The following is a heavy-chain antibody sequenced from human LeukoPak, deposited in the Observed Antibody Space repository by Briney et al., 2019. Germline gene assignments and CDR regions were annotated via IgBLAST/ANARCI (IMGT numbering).Heavy chain of an antibody. J-gene: IGHJ3*02. CDR1: GGSISSGGYS. CDR3: AREISGTTWAFDI. Sequence: PSQTLSLTCAASGGSISSGGYSWSWIRQPPGKGLEWIGYIYHSGSTYYNPSLKSRVTISVDTSKNQFSLRLSSVTAADTAVYYCAREISGTTWAFDIWGQGTLVTVSS. D-gene: IGHD1-7*01. CDR2: IYHSGST. V-gene: IGHV4-30-2*01.